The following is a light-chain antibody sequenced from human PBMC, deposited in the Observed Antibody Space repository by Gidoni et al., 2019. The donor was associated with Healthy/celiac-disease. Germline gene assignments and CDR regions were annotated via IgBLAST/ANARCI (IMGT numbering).Light chain of an antibody. CDR3: QSYDSSLSGV. Sequence: QSVLTQPPSVSGATGQRVTISCTGSSSKIGAGYDVHWYQQLPGTAPKLLIYGNSKRPSGVPDRFSGSKSGTSASLAITGLQAEDEADYYCQSYDSSLSGVFGGGTKLTVL. CDR1: SSKIGAGYD. CDR2: GNS. J-gene: IGLJ2*01. V-gene: IGLV1-40*01.